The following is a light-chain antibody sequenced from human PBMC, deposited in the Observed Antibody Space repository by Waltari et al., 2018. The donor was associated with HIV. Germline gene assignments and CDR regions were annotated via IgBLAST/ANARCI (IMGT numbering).Light chain of an antibody. CDR2: DAS. CDR1: QNVNSY. J-gene: IGKJ2*03. CDR3: QHRSGCPPYS. Sequence: EIVLTQSPGTLSLSPGQRATLSCRASQNVNSYVAWYQQKHGQAPRLLIYDASDRAAGVPARFSGHGSGTDFTLTISSLEPEDFAVYYCQHRSGCPPYSFGQGTRLEIK. V-gene: IGKV3-11*01.